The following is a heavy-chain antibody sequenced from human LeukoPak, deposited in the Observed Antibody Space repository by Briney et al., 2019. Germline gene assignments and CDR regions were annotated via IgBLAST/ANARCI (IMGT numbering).Heavy chain of an antibody. V-gene: IGHV4-34*01. CDR2: INHSGSA. D-gene: IGHD1-20*01. CDR3: ARERYNWNDGGEGNWFDP. Sequence: SETLSLTCAVYVGSFSGYYWSWIRQPPGKGLWWIGEINHSGSANYNPSLKSRVTISVDTSKNQFSLKLSSVTAADTAVYYCARERYNWNDGGEGNWFDPWGQGTLVTVSS. CDR1: VGSFSGYY. J-gene: IGHJ5*02.